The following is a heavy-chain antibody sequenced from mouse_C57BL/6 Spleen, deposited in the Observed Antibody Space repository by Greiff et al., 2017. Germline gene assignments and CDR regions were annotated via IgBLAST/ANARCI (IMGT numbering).Heavy chain of an antibody. V-gene: IGHV1-5*01. CDR2: IYPGNSDT. D-gene: IGHD1-1*01. CDR1: GYTFTSYW. J-gene: IGHJ1*03. Sequence: VQLQQSGTVLARPGASVKMSCKTSGYTFTSYWMHWVKQRPGQGLEWIGAIYPGNSDTSYTQKFKGKAKLSSVTSASTAYIELSSLTNEDSAVYYCTRQVPYYGSSPTEYFDVWGTGTTGTVSS. CDR3: TRQVPYYGSSPTEYFDV.